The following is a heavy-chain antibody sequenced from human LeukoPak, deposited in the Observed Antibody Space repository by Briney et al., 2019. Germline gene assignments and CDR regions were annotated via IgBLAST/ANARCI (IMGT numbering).Heavy chain of an antibody. Sequence: PGGSLRLSCAASGFTFSSYGMHWVRQAPGKGLEWVSVIYSGGSTYYADSVKGRFTISRDNSKNTLYLQMNSLRAEDTAVYYCARERRYFDWLSNYYFDYWGQGTLVTVSS. CDR3: ARERRYFDWLSNYYFDY. CDR2: IYSGGST. CDR1: GFTFSSYG. V-gene: IGHV3-53*01. J-gene: IGHJ4*02. D-gene: IGHD3-9*01.